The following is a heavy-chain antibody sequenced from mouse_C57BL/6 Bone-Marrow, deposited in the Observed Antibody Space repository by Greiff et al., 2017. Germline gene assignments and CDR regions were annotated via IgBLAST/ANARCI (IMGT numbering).Heavy chain of an antibody. D-gene: IGHD2-2*01. V-gene: IGHV1-15*01. CDR1: GYTFTDYE. CDR2: IDPETGGT. CDR3: TMFTRYFDV. J-gene: IGHJ1*03. Sequence: QVQLKESGAELVRPGASVTLSCKASGYTFTDYEMPWVKQTPVHGLEWIGAIDPETGGTDYNQKFKGKAILTADKSSSTAYMELRSLTSEDSAVYYFTMFTRYFDVWGTGTTVTVSS.